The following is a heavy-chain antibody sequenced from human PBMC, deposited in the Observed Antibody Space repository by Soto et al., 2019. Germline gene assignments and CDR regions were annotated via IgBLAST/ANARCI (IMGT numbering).Heavy chain of an antibody. CDR2: ISSSSSYI. V-gene: IGHV3-21*01. CDR3: ARSSTLPDYYGMDV. CDR1: GFTFSSYS. J-gene: IGHJ6*02. Sequence: PGGSLRLSCAASGFTFSSYSVNWVRQAPGKGLEWFSSISSSSSYIYYADSVKGRFTISRDNAKNSLYLQMNSLRAEDTAVYYCARSSTLPDYYGMDVWGQGTTVTVSS.